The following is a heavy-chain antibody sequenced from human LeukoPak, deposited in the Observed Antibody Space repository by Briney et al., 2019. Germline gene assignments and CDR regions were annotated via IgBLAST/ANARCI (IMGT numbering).Heavy chain of an antibody. J-gene: IGHJ4*02. Sequence: ASVKVSCKASGGTFSSYAISWVRQAPGQGLEWMGRIIPILGIANYAQKFQGRVTITADKSTSTAYMELSSLRSEDTAVYYCAGGGDDFWSGYSDYWGQGTLVTVSS. CDR2: IIPILGIA. D-gene: IGHD3-3*01. CDR1: GGTFSSYA. CDR3: AGGGDDFWSGYSDY. V-gene: IGHV1-69*04.